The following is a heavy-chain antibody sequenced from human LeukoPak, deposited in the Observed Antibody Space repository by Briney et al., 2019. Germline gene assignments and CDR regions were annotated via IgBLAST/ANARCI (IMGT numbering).Heavy chain of an antibody. CDR3: ASQRWLQVYYFDY. CDR1: GGTFSSFA. V-gene: IGHV1-69*13. Sequence: ASVKVSCKASGGTFSSFAISWVRQAPGHGPEWMGVIIPIFGSANYAQKFQGRVTITADESTSTAYLELSSLRSEDTAVYYCASQRWLQVYYFDYWGQGSLVTVSS. J-gene: IGHJ4*02. CDR2: IIPIFGSA. D-gene: IGHD5-24*01.